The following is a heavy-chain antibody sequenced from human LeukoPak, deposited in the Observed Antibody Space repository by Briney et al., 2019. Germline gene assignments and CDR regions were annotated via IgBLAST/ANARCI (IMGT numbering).Heavy chain of an antibody. CDR3: ARDLADVDDSSGYYYSPFDY. CDR1: GYTFTNYA. V-gene: IGHV7-4-1*02. Sequence: GASVKVSCKASGYTFTNYAMNWVRQAPGQGLEWMGWINTNTGNPTYAQGFTGRFVFSLDTSVSTAYLQISSLKAEDTAVYYCARDLADVDDSSGYYYSPFDYWGQGTLVTVSS. CDR2: INTNTGNP. D-gene: IGHD3-22*01. J-gene: IGHJ4*02.